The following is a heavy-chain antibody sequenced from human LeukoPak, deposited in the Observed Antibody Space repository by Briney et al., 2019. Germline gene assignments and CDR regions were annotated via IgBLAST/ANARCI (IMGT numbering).Heavy chain of an antibody. V-gene: IGHV1-46*01. CDR2: INPSGTST. CDR1: GYTFTSNY. J-gene: IGHJ5*02. D-gene: IGHD4-23*01. Sequence: ASVKVSCKASGYTFTSNYMHWVRKAPGQGLEWMGLINPSGTSTICAERFQGRIIMTRDMSTTTDYMELSSLRSEDTAVYYCARDNSIGGRGWWFDPWGQGTLVTVSS. CDR3: ARDNSIGGRGWWFDP.